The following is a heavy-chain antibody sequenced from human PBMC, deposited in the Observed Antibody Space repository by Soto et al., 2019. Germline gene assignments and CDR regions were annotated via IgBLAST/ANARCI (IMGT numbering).Heavy chain of an antibody. V-gene: IGHV4-4*02. CDR3: ARERNYYDSDGYIFFEH. Sequence: SETLSLTCTVSYGSITNTNWWTWVRQTPGKGLEWLGEIYHTGSTKYNPSLQSRVTMSVDKSKNQFSLKLTSVTAADTAVYYCARERNYYDSDGYIFFEHWGQGTLVTVSS. D-gene: IGHD3-22*01. CDR2: IYHTGST. J-gene: IGHJ4*02. CDR1: YGSITNTNW.